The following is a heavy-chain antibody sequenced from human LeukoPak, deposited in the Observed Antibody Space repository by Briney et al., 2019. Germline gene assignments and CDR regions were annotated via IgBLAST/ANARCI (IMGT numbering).Heavy chain of an antibody. CDR3: VKGWDSSGYYAFDI. J-gene: IGHJ3*02. D-gene: IGHD3-22*01. CDR2: INPNSGGT. CDR1: GYTFTGYH. Sequence: ASVKVSCKASGYTFTGYHIHWVRQAPGQGPEWMAWINPNSGGTKYAQKFQSRVTMTRDTSISTAYMEMSRLTSDDTAVYYCVKGWDSSGYYAFDIWGQGTMVTVSS. V-gene: IGHV1-2*02.